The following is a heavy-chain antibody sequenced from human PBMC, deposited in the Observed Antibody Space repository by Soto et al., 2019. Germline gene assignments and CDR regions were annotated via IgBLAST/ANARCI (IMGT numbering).Heavy chain of an antibody. V-gene: IGHV1-69*04. D-gene: IGHD1-20*01. CDR3: ARERITPLFY. Sequence: QVQLVQSGAEVKKPGSSVKVSCKASGGKFTSNTFSWVRQAPGQGLEWMGRIIPILDVAHYAQKFQGRVTITADKSTNTTYMELSSLTSGDTALYYCARERITPLFYWGQGTLVIVSS. J-gene: IGHJ4*02. CDR2: IIPILDVA. CDR1: GGKFTSNT.